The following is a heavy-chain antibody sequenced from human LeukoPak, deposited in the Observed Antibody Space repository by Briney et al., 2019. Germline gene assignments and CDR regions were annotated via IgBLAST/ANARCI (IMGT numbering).Heavy chain of an antibody. CDR1: GGSISSYY. Sequence: KPSETLSLTCTVSGGSISSYYWSWIRQPPVKGLEWIGYIYYSGSTNYNPSLKSRVTISVDTSKNQFSLKLSSVTAADTAVYYCASGSYPHYYYYYYMDVWGKGTTVTVSS. CDR3: ASGSYPHYYYYYYMDV. V-gene: IGHV4-59*01. D-gene: IGHD1-1*01. J-gene: IGHJ6*03. CDR2: IYYSGST.